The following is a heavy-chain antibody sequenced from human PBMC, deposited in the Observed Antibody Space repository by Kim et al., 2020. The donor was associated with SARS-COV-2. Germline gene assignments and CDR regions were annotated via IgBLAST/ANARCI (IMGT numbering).Heavy chain of an antibody. J-gene: IGHJ6*02. Sequence: SETLSLTCGVPGNSISHSNLWSWVRQPPGKGLEWIGEIYHSGSTNYNPSLKSRVAISVDKSTNQFSLRLSSVTAADTAVYYCARVGPYYSYGMDVWGQGTTVTVSS. CDR1: GNSISHSNL. CDR3: ARVGPYYSYGMDV. V-gene: IGHV4-4*02. CDR2: IYHSGST.